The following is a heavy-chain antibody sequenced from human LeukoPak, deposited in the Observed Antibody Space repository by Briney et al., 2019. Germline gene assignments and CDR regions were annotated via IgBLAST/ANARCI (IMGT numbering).Heavy chain of an antibody. CDR3: AKPSNYYGSATDAFDF. J-gene: IGHJ3*01. CDR2: IYYSGST. V-gene: IGHV4-39*07. D-gene: IGHD3-10*01. Sequence: SETLSLTCTVSGGSISSSSYYWGWLRQPPGKGLEGIGSIYYSGSTYYNPSLKSRVTISVDTSKNHFSLKLNSVTAADTAVYYCAKPSNYYGSATDAFDFWGQGTMVTVSS. CDR1: GGSISSSSYY.